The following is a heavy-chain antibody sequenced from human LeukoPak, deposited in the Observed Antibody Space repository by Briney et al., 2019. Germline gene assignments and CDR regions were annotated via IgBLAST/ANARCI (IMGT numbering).Heavy chain of an antibody. Sequence: GWSLRLSCAASGFTFSNAWMSWVRRAPGKGLEWGGRIKRKIEGGTADYAAPVKGRFTISRDDSTSTLLLQMNSLKTEDTAVYYCAAGVGTSDVDYWGQGTLVTVSS. CDR3: AAGVGTSDVDY. D-gene: IGHD1-26*01. J-gene: IGHJ4*02. V-gene: IGHV3-15*01. CDR2: IKRKIEGGTA. CDR1: GFTFSNAW.